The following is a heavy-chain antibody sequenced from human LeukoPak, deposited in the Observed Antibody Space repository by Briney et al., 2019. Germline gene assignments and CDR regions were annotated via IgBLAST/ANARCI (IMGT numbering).Heavy chain of an antibody. CDR1: GFTLSSYA. V-gene: IGHV3-23*01. Sequence: PGGSLRLSCAASGFTLSSYAMSWVRQAPGKGLEWVSAISGSGGSTYYADSVKGRFTISRDNSKNTLYLQMNSLRAEDTAVYYCAKDPWAYYDFWSGYPPPDYGGQGTLVTVSS. CDR3: AKDPWAYYDFWSGYPPPDY. J-gene: IGHJ4*02. D-gene: IGHD3-3*01. CDR2: ISGSGGST.